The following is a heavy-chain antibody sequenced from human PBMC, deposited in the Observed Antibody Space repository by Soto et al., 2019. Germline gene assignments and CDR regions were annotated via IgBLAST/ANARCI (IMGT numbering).Heavy chain of an antibody. CDR3: AREAYGSGSYYYYYYGMDV. J-gene: IGHJ6*02. CDR2: IYHSGST. CDR1: GGSISSSNW. V-gene: IGHV4-4*02. Sequence: SETLSLTCAVSGGSISSSNWWSWVRQPPGKGLEWIGEIYHSGSTNYNPSLKSRVTISVDTPKNQFSLKLSSVTAADTAVYYCAREAYGSGSYYYYYYGMDVWGQGTTVTVSS. D-gene: IGHD3-10*01.